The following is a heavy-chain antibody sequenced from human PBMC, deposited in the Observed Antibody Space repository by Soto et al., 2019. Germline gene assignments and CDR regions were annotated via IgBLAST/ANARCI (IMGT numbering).Heavy chain of an antibody. J-gene: IGHJ6*02. D-gene: IGHD3-9*01. CDR1: GFTFSSYE. CDR3: ARDLFYDILTGSQYYYYGMDV. CDR2: ISSSGSTI. V-gene: IGHV3-48*03. Sequence: GGSLRLSCAASGFTFSSYEMNWVRQAPGKGLEWVSYISSSGSTIYYADSVKGRFTISRDNAKNSLYLQMNSLRAEDTAVYYCARDLFYDILTGSQYYYYGMDVWGQGTTVTVSS.